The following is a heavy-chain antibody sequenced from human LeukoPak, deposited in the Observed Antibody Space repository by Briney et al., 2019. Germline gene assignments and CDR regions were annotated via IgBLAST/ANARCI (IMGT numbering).Heavy chain of an antibody. CDR1: GFSFSRYN. Sequence: GGSLRLSCAASGFSFSRYNTNWVRQAPGKGLEWVSFISSSSSLISYADSVKGRFTISRDNAKNSLYLQMNSLRAEDTAVYYCARDVGSGNYYRGYFDYWGQGTLVTVSS. J-gene: IGHJ4*02. D-gene: IGHD1-26*01. CDR3: ARDVGSGNYYRGYFDY. CDR2: ISSSSSLI. V-gene: IGHV3-21*01.